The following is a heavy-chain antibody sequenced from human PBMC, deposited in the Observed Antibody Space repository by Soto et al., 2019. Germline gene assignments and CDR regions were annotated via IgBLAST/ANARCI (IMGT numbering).Heavy chain of an antibody. CDR1: GYTFTSYD. V-gene: IGHV1-8*01. CDR3: ATYYDLWSGFYGMDV. Sequence: ASVKVSCKASGYTFTSYDINWVRQATGQGLEWMGWMNPNSGNTGYAQKFQGRVTMTRNTSISTAYMELSSLRSEDTAVYYCATYYDLWSGFYGMDVWGQGTTVTVSS. D-gene: IGHD3-3*01. J-gene: IGHJ6*02. CDR2: MNPNSGNT.